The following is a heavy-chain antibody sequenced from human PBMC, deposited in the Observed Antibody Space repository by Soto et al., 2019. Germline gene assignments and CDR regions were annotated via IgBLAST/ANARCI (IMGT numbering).Heavy chain of an antibody. D-gene: IGHD6-13*01. CDR2: IIPIFGTA. CDR1: GGTFSSYA. CDR3: ASRLSGYSSSWYEGPFDY. V-gene: IGHV1-69*01. J-gene: IGHJ4*02. Sequence: QVQLVQSGAEVKKPGSSVKVSCKASGGTFSSYAISCVRQAPGQGLEWMGGIIPIFGTANYAQKFQGRVTITADESTSTAYMELSSLRSEDTAVYYCASRLSGYSSSWYEGPFDYWGQGTLVTVSS.